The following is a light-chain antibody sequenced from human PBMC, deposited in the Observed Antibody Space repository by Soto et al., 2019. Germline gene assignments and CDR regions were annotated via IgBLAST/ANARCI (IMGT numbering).Light chain of an antibody. J-gene: IGLJ1*01. Sequence: QSVLTQPPSVSGAPGQRVTISCTGSSSNIGAGYDVHWYQQLPGTAPKLLIYGNSNRPSGVPDRFSGSKSGTSASLAITGLQAEDEADYYCQSYDSSFYVFGTGPQLTVL. CDR3: QSYDSSFYV. CDR1: SSNIGAGYD. V-gene: IGLV1-40*01. CDR2: GNS.